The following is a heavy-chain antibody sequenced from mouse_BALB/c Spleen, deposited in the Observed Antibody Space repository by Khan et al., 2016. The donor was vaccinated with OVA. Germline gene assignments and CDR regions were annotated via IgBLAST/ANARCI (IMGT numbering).Heavy chain of an antibody. V-gene: IGHV1-4*01. J-gene: IGHJ3*01. CDR3: VRDGAYHRNDGWFAY. CDR2: INPSNDYT. CDR1: GYTFTSYT. D-gene: IGHD2-14*01. Sequence: VQLQQSGAELARPGASVKMSCKASGYTFTSYTIHWIKKRPGQGLEWIGYINPSNDYTNYTQKFKDKATLTTDKSSTTAYLRLSRLTSDDSAVYNCVRDGAYHRNDGWFAYWGQGTLVTVAA.